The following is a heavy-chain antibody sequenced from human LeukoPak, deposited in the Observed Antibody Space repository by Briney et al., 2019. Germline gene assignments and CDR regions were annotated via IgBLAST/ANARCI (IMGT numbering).Heavy chain of an antibody. CDR2: IYTSGGT. D-gene: IGHD2-21*02. V-gene: IGHV4-4*07. J-gene: IGHJ5*02. CDR3: AIDFCGGGCWFDP. CDR1: GGSISGDY. Sequence: SSETLSLTCTVSGGSISGDYWSWIRQPAGKGLEWIGRIYTSGGTNYNPSLKSRVTMSVDTSKNQFSLRLGSVTAADTAVYYCAIDFCGGGCWFDPWGQGTLVTVSS.